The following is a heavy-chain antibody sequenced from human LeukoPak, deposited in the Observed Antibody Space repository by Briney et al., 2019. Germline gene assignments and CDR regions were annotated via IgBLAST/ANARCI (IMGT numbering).Heavy chain of an antibody. CDR2: IRSKANSYAT. V-gene: IGHV3-73*01. Sequence: GGSLRLSCVASGFTFSGSAMHWVRQASGKGLEWVGLIRSKANSYATAYPASVKGRFTISRDDSKNTAYLQMNSLKSEDTAVYYCTRLGAGDYWGQGTLVTVS. J-gene: IGHJ4*02. D-gene: IGHD1-26*01. CDR1: GFTFSGSA. CDR3: TRLGAGDY.